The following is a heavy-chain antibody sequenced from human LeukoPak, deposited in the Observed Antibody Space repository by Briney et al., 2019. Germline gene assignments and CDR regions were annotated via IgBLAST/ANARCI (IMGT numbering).Heavy chain of an antibody. V-gene: IGHV3-23*01. CDR3: AREDSYTYYYDSGGYLSFDY. J-gene: IGHJ4*02. CDR2: ISSSVGST. D-gene: IGHD3-22*01. CDR1: GFTFSCYA. Sequence: GGSLRLSCAASGFTFSCYAMSWVRQAPGKGLEWVSTISSSVGSTHYVDSVKGRFTISRDNSKNTLYLQMNSLRAEDTAVYYCAREDSYTYYYDSGGYLSFDYWGQGTLVTVSS.